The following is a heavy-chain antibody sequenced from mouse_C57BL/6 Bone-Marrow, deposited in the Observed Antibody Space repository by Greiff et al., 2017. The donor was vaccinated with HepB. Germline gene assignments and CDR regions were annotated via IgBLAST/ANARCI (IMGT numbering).Heavy chain of an antibody. D-gene: IGHD1-1*01. CDR2: IDPSDSYT. J-gene: IGHJ4*01. CDR3: ARLYYGSSYRYYAMDY. Sequence: VQLQQPGAELVMPGASVKLSCKASGYTFTSYWMHWVKQRPGQGLEWIGEIDPSDSYTNYNQKFKGNSTLTVDKSSSTAYMQLSSLTSEDSAVYYCARLYYGSSYRYYAMDYWGQGTSVTVSS. CDR1: GYTFTSYW. V-gene: IGHV1-69*01.